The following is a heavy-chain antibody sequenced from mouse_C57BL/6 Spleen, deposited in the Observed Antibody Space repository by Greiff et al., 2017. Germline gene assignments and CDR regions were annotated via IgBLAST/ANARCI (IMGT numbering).Heavy chain of an antibody. J-gene: IGHJ4*01. CDR2: IDPSDSYT. D-gene: IGHD3-2*02. CDR3: ARSQARYAMDY. CDR1: GYTFTSYW. Sequence: VQLQQPGAELVMPGASVKLSCKASGYTFTSYWMHWVKQRPGQGLEWIGEIDPSDSYTNYNQKFKGKSTLTVDKSSSTAYMQLSSLTSEDSAVYYCARSQARYAMDYWGQGTSVTVSS. V-gene: IGHV1-69*01.